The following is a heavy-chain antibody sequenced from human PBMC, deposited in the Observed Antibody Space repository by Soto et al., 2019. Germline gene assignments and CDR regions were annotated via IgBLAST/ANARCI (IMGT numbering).Heavy chain of an antibody. V-gene: IGHV3-23*01. CDR1: AFTLSTSS. J-gene: IGHJ4*02. CDR2: ISASGSHT. CDR3: ATRTTVYGGEDY. Sequence: DVQLLESGGDLVQPGVSLRLSCVASAFTLSTSSMTWIRQAPGRGLEWVSAISASGSHTYYRDSGQGRFTISRDNSKHTLSLQMTSLTVEDTALYYCATRTTVYGGEDYWGQGTLVTVSS. D-gene: IGHD3-3*01.